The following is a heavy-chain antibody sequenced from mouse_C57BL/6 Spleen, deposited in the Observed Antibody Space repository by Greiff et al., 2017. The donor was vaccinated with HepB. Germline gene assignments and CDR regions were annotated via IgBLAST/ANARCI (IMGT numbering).Heavy chain of an antibody. Sequence: EVQGVESGGGLVQPGGSMKLSCVASGFTFSNYWMNWVRQSPEKGLEWVAQIRLKSDNYATHYAESVKGRFTISRDDSKSSVYLKMNNLSAEDTGIYYYTGERIYYYGSSFYYAMDYWGQGTSVTVSS. CDR3: TGERIYYYGSSFYYAMDY. CDR2: IRLKSDNYAT. V-gene: IGHV6-3*01. D-gene: IGHD1-1*01. J-gene: IGHJ4*01. CDR1: GFTFSNYW.